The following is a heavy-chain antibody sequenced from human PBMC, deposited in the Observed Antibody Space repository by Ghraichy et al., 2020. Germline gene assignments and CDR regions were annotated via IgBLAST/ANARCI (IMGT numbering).Heavy chain of an antibody. CDR2: ISGSEVNT. CDR3: AKGRPTRVYCFDY. Sequence: GSLRLSCAASGFTFGSNAMTWVRQTPGKGLEWVSAISGSEVNTYYADSVKGRFTISRDNSKNTLYLQMNSLRAEDTAVYYCAKGRPTRVYCFDYWGQGTMVTVSS. D-gene: IGHD3-3*01. V-gene: IGHV3-23*01. J-gene: IGHJ4*02. CDR1: GFTFGSNA.